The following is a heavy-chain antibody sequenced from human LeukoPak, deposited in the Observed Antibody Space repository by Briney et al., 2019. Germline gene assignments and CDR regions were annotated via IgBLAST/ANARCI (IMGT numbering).Heavy chain of an antibody. CDR3: AYRPPGDESFDI. J-gene: IGHJ3*02. CDR2: FDPEDGET. Sequence: GASVKVSCKVSGHTLSELAMHWVRQATGKGLEWMGGFDPEDGETIYAQKFQGRVTMTEDTSTDTAYMELSSLRSKDTAVYYCAYRPPGDESFDIWGQGTMVTVSS. D-gene: IGHD3-16*01. CDR1: GHTLSELA. V-gene: IGHV1-24*01.